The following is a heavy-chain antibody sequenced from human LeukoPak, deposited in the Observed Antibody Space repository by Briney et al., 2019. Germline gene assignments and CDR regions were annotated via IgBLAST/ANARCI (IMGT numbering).Heavy chain of an antibody. CDR3: ARVRRVWFGELSYLVH. V-gene: IGHV1-18*01. D-gene: IGHD3-10*01. Sequence: VASVKVSCKASGYTFTSYGMSWVRQAPGQGLEWMGWISANSGDTNYAQKLQGRVTMTTDTSTSTAYMELRRLRSEDTAVYYCARVRRVWFGELSYLVHRRRGSLLSVSS. CDR2: ISANSGDT. CDR1: GYTFTSYG. J-gene: IGHJ4*02.